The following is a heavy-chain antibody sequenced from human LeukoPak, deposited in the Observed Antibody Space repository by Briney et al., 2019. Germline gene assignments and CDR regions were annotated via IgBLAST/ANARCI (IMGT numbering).Heavy chain of an antibody. V-gene: IGHV3-7*01. CDR1: GFTFSSYW. D-gene: IGHD3-22*01. CDR3: ARETLNYYDSSGYYPDY. Sequence: GGSLRLSCAASGFTFSSYWMSWVRQAPGKGLEWVANIKQDGSEKYYVDSVKGRFTNSRDNAKNSLYLQMNSLRAEDTAAYYCARETLNYYDSSGYYPDYWGQGTLVTVSS. CDR2: IKQDGSEK. J-gene: IGHJ4*02.